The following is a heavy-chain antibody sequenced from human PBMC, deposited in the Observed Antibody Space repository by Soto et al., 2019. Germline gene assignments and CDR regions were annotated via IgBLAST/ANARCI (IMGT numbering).Heavy chain of an antibody. V-gene: IGHV4-59*01. CDR2: IYYSGST. J-gene: IGHJ6*02. Sequence: QVQLQESGPGLVKPSETLSLTCTVSGGSISSYYWSWIRQPPGKGLEWIGYIYYSGSTNYNPSLKSRVTISVDTSKNQFSLKLSSVTAADTAVYYCARGEDDFWSGLVIRGGMDVWGQGTTVTVSS. D-gene: IGHD3-3*01. CDR3: ARGEDDFWSGLVIRGGMDV. CDR1: GGSISSYY.